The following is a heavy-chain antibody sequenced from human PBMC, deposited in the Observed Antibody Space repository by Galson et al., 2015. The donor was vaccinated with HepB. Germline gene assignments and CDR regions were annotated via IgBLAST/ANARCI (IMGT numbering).Heavy chain of an antibody. CDR2: ISVGTGRT. CDR1: GFTFGSYG. J-gene: IGHJ6*02. V-gene: IGHV3-23*01. Sequence: SLRLSCAASGFTFGSYGVNWVRQAPGKGLEWVSVISVGTGRTYEDDAVKGRFIITTNNTKNILYLQMNSLRAEDTAVYYCANSTDYDFWSVYGYYYHCLDAWGQGTAVTVSS. D-gene: IGHD3-3*01. CDR3: ANSTDYDFWSVYGYYYHCLDA.